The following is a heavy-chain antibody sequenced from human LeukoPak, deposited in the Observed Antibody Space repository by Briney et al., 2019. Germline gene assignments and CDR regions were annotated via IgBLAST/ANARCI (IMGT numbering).Heavy chain of an antibody. CDR3: AKCPLDNGRGGFDF. CDR1: GFTFTTHA. D-gene: IGHD1-1*01. Sequence: GGSLRLSCVVSGFTFTTHAMSWVRQAPGKGLEWVSAISTSGANTYYTTSVEGRFTISRDISKNTLYLRMNSLRADDAALYYCAKCPLDNGRGGFDFWGRGTLVTVSS. CDR2: ISTSGANT. J-gene: IGHJ4*02. V-gene: IGHV3-23*01.